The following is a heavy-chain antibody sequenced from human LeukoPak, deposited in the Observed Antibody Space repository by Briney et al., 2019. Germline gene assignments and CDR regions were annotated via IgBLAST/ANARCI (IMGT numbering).Heavy chain of an antibody. V-gene: IGHV3-48*03. J-gene: IGHJ3*02. CDR1: GFTFSSYE. D-gene: IGHD6-13*01. CDR3: AKNSARAAAGGALWAFDI. CDR2: ISSSGSTI. Sequence: PGGSLRLSCAASGFTFSSYEMNWVRQAPGKGLEWVSYISSSGSTIYYADSVKGRFTISRDNSKNTLYLQMNSLRAEDTAVYYCAKNSARAAAGGALWAFDIWGQGTMVTVSS.